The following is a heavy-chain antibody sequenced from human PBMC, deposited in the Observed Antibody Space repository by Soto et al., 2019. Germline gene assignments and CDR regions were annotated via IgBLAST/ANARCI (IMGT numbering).Heavy chain of an antibody. V-gene: IGHV4-61*01. D-gene: IGHD3-10*01. Sequence: SETLSLTCTVSGGSVSSGSYYWSWIRQPPGKGLEWIGYIYYSGSTNYNPSLKSRVAISVDTSKNQFSLKLSSVTAADTAVYYCASTMSYGSGSYYYYYGMDVWGQGTTVTVSS. J-gene: IGHJ6*02. CDR1: GGSVSSGSYY. CDR2: IYYSGST. CDR3: ASTMSYGSGSYYYYYGMDV.